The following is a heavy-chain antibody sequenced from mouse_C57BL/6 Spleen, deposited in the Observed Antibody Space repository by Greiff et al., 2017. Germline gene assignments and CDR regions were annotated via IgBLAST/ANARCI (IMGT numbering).Heavy chain of an antibody. CDR2: ISYDGSN. CDR1: GYSITSGYY. J-gene: IGHJ4*01. V-gene: IGHV3-6*01. CDR3: ARGGGLYAMDY. D-gene: IGHD1-1*02. Sequence: DVQLQESGPGLVKPSQSLSLTCSVTGYSITSGYYWNWIRQFPGNKLEWMGYISYDGSNNYNPSLKNRISITRDTSKNQFFLKLNSVTTEDTATYYCARGGGLYAMDYWGQGTSVTVSS.